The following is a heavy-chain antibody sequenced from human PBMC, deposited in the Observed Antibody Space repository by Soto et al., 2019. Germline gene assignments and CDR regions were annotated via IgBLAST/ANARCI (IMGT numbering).Heavy chain of an antibody. CDR1: GFSLSNARMG. J-gene: IGHJ6*02. CDR2: IFSNDEK. Sequence: SVPTLVKPTETLTLTCTVSGFSLSNARMGVSWIRQPPGKALEWLAHIFSNDEKSYSTSLKSRLTISKDTSKSQVVLTMTNMDPVDTATYYCALTYGGYAYYYYYYGMDVWGQGTTVTVSS. CDR3: ALTYGGYAYYYYYYGMDV. V-gene: IGHV2-26*01. D-gene: IGHD5-12*01.